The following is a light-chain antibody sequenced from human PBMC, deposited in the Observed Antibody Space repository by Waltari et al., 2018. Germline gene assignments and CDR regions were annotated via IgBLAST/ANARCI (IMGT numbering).Light chain of an antibody. CDR1: QSVSSN. CDR3: QQYNNWLIT. CDR2: GAS. Sequence: EIVMTQSPATLSVSPGERATLPCRPSQSVSSNLAWYQQKPGQAPRLLIYGASTRATGIPARFSGSGSGTEFTLTISSMQSEDFAVYYCQQYNNWLITFGQGTRLEIK. V-gene: IGKV3-15*01. J-gene: IGKJ5*01.